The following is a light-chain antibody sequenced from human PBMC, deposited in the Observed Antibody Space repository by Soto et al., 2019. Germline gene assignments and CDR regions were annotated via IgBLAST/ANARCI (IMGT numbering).Light chain of an antibody. J-gene: IGKJ4*01. CDR3: QQYGTSPLT. V-gene: IGKV3-20*01. CDR1: QSTDTNS. CDR2: GAS. Sequence: EIVLTQSPGTLSLSPGERATLSCRDSQSTDTNSLAWYQQKPGQAPRLLIYGASSRATGIPDRFSGSGSGTDFTLTISRLEPEDFAVYYCQQYGTSPLTFGGGTKVEIK.